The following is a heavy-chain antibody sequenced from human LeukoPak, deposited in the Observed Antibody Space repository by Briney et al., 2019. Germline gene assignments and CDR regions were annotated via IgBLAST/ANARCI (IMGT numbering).Heavy chain of an antibody. Sequence: SETLSLTCTVSGGSISSGGYYWSWIRQHPGKGLEWIGYIYYSGSTYYNPSLKSRVTISVDTSKNQFSLKLSSVTAADTAVYYCARVPAGDYVWGSYRPLRFDYWGQGTLVTVSS. V-gene: IGHV4-31*03. CDR2: IYYSGST. CDR3: ARVPAGDYVWGSYRPLRFDY. J-gene: IGHJ4*02. D-gene: IGHD3-16*02. CDR1: GGSISSGGYY.